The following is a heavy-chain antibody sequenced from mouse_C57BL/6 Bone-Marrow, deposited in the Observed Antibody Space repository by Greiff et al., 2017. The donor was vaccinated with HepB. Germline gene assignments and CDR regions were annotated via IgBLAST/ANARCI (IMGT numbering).Heavy chain of an antibody. CDR2: ISSGSSTI. J-gene: IGHJ2*01. V-gene: IGHV5-17*01. CDR3: ARGDYSNWESYFDY. Sequence: EVKLVESGGGLVKPGGSLKLSCAASGFTFSDYGMHWVRQAPEKGLEWVAYISSGSSTIYYADTVKGRFTISRDNAKNTLFLQMTSLRSEDTAMYYCARGDYSNWESYFDYWGQGTTLTVSS. CDR1: GFTFSDYG. D-gene: IGHD2-5*01.